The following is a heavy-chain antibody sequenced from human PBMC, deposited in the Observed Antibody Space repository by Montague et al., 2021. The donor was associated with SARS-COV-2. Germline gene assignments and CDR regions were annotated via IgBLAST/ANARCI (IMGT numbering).Heavy chain of an antibody. CDR3: ASSYYYGSGTYVYNNYMGV. V-gene: IGHV4-39*01. D-gene: IGHD3-10*01. CDR1: GGSVSSSPYY. CDR2: ISYSGRT. J-gene: IGHJ6*03. Sequence: SETLSLTCTVSGGSVSSSPYYWGWIRQPPGRGLEWVGSISYSGRTYFSPSLKSRLTISVDSSENQFSLRLSSVTAADTAVYYCASSYYYGSGTYVYNNYMGVWGKGTTGT.